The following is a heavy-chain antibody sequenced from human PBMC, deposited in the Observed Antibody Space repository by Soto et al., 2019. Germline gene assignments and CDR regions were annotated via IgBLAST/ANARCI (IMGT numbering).Heavy chain of an antibody. CDR1: GFTFSSYG. CDR3: ARDPLFYDFWSGYTYYYYYMDV. Sequence: QVQLVESVGGVVQPGRSLRLSCAASGFTFSSYGMHWVRQAPGKGLEWVAVIWYDGSNKYYADSVKGRFSISRDNSKNTLYLQMNSLRAEDTAVYYCARDPLFYDFWSGYTYYYYYMDVWGKGTTVTVSS. J-gene: IGHJ6*03. D-gene: IGHD3-3*01. V-gene: IGHV3-33*01. CDR2: IWYDGSNK.